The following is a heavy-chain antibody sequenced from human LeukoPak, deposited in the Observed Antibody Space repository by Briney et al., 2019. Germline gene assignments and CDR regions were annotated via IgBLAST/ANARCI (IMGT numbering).Heavy chain of an antibody. J-gene: IGHJ6*03. V-gene: IGHV3-15*01. Sequence: GGSLRLSCAASGFTFKYFAMNWVRQAPGKGLEWVGRIKSKTDGGTTDYAAPVKGRFTISRDDSKNTLYLQMNSLKTEDTAVCYCTTDPTAYYDFWSGYYLPGYYYYMDVWGKGTTVTVSS. D-gene: IGHD3-3*01. CDR1: GFTFKYFA. CDR3: TTDPTAYYDFWSGYYLPGYYYYMDV. CDR2: IKSKTDGGTT.